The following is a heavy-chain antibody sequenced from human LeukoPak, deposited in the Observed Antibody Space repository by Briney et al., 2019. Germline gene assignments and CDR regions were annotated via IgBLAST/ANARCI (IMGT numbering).Heavy chain of an antibody. Sequence: GGSLRLSCAASGFTFSSYSMNWVRQAPGKGLEWVSSISSSSSYIYYADSVKGRFTISRDNAKNSLYLQMNSLRAEDTAVYYCVSVGGYFDWSRGDFDYWGQGTLVTVSS. V-gene: IGHV3-21*01. CDR1: GFTFSSYS. J-gene: IGHJ4*02. CDR3: VSVGGYFDWSRGDFDY. CDR2: ISSSSSYI. D-gene: IGHD3-9*01.